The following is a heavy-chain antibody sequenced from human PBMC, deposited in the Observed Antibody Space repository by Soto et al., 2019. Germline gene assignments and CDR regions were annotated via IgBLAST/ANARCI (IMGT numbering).Heavy chain of an antibody. Sequence: SETLSLTCTFSCCSISSYYWSWIRQPPGKGLEWIGYIYYSGSTNYNPSLKSRVTISVDTSKNHFSLKLSSVTATDTAVYYCARAYGDYVFDFWGQGTLVTASS. CDR1: CCSISSYY. D-gene: IGHD4-17*01. CDR2: IYYSGST. J-gene: IGHJ4*02. V-gene: IGHV4-59*01. CDR3: ARAYGDYVFDF.